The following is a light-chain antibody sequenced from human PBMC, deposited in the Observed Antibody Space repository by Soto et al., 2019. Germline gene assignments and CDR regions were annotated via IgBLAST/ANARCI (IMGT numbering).Light chain of an antibody. V-gene: IGKV3-20*01. Sequence: EIVLTQSPADLSLSLGESATLSCRDSQYLSTYYLAWYQQKPVQAPRLLIYGTSRRATGIPDRVSGSGSGIDFYLTITRMEPDDVPVYYCLQYAGSPKTFGLGTKLEIK. CDR2: GTS. J-gene: IGKJ2*01. CDR1: QYLSTYY. CDR3: LQYAGSPKT.